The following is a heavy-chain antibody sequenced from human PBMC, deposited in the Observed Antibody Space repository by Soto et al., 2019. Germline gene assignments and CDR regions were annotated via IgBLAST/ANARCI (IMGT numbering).Heavy chain of an antibody. CDR3: ARFGTSYDTSGFLY. D-gene: IGHD3-22*01. CDR2: ISSGGTTT. Sequence: EVQLVESGGGLVQPGGSLRLSCAASGFTFGSHWMHWVRQAPGKGLEYVSRISSGGTTTNYAESVKGRFTISRDNARNTLYLQMNSLRVEDTAVYYCARFGTSYDTSGFLYWGQGTPVTVSS. CDR1: GFTFGSHW. J-gene: IGHJ4*02. V-gene: IGHV3-74*01.